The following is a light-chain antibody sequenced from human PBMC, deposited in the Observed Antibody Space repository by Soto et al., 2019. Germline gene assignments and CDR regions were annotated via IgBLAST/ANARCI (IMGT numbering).Light chain of an antibody. J-gene: IGKJ1*01. CDR1: QSLDRDY. CDR2: KAS. V-gene: IGKV1-5*03. Sequence: IQMTQSPSTLSASLGDRVTMTCRASQSLDRDYLAWYQQKPGKAPKLLIYKASTLESGDPSRFSGGGSGTAFSLTINSLQSDDFATYYRHQYDSYPRTFGQGTKVDIK. CDR3: HQYDSYPRT.